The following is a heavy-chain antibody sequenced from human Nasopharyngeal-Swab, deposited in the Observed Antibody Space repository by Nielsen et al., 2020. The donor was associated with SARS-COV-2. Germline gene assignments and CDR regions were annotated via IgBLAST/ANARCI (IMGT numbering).Heavy chain of an antibody. J-gene: IGHJ4*02. CDR1: GVSFSGYY. CDR3: ATLPPKSPWNCSSTSCYRLGFAY. Sequence: GSLRLSCAVYGVSFSGYYMSWIRQPPGKGLEWIGEINHSGSTNYNPSLKSRVTISVDTSKNQFPLKLSSVTAADTAVYYCATLPPKSPWNCSSTSCYRLGFAYWGQGTLVTVSS. V-gene: IGHV4-34*01. D-gene: IGHD2-2*01. CDR2: INHSGST.